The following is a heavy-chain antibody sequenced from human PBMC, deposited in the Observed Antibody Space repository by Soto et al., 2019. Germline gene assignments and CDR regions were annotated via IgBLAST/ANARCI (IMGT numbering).Heavy chain of an antibody. D-gene: IGHD1-26*01. J-gene: IGHJ4*02. Sequence: SETLSLTCGVFGGSISNSNWWTWVRQPPGKGLEWIGEIYHSGSTNYNSSLMSRVTISLDKPNNQFSLKLSYVTAADTAVYYCAHRPIVGAAIWGQGTLVTVS. CDR3: AHRPIVGAAI. V-gene: IGHV4-4*02. CDR2: IYHSGST. CDR1: GGSISNSNW.